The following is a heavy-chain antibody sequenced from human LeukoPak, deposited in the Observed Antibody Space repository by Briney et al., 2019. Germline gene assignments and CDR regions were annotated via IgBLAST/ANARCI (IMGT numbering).Heavy chain of an antibody. CDR2: IYYSGST. CDR1: GGSISSSSYY. CDR3: ARDFLRIDAFDI. D-gene: IGHD2/OR15-2a*01. V-gene: IGHV4-39*02. Sequence: SETLSLTCTVSGGSISSSSYYWGWIRQPPGKGLEWIGSIYYSGSTYYNPSLKSRVTISVDTSKNQFSLKLSSVTAADTAVYYCARDFLRIDAFDIWGQGTMVTVSS. J-gene: IGHJ3*02.